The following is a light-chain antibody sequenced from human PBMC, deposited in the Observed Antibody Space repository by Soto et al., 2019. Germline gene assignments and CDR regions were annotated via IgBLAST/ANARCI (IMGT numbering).Light chain of an antibody. J-gene: IGKJ1*01. V-gene: IGKV3-15*01. Sequence: EIVMTQSPATLSVSPGERATLSCRASQSVSINLAWYQQKPGQAPRLLIYGASTRATGIPARFSGGGSGTEFTLTISSLQSEDFALYYCQQYNDWPPMWTFGQGTRVDTK. CDR2: GAS. CDR1: QSVSIN. CDR3: QQYNDWPPMWT.